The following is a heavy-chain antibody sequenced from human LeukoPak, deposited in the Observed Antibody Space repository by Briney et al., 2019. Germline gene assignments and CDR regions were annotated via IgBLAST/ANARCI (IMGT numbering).Heavy chain of an antibody. D-gene: IGHD5-12*01. Sequence: SETLSLACAVYGGSFSGYYWSWIRQPPGKGLEWIGEINHSGSTNYNPSLKSRVTISVDTSKNQFSLKLSSVTAADTAVYYCARSGSGYLRYYFDYWGQGTLVTVSS. J-gene: IGHJ4*02. CDR3: ARSGSGYLRYYFDY. V-gene: IGHV4-34*01. CDR1: GGSFSGYY. CDR2: INHSGST.